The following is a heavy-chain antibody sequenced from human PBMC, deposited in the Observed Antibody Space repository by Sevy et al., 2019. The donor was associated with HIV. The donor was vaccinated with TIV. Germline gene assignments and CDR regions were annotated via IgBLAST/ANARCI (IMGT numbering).Heavy chain of an antibody. CDR2: IYYNGHI. D-gene: IGHD1-26*01. Sequence: SETLSLTCTVSGGSITSLYWNWIRQPPGKGLEWIANIYYNGHINYNPPPKRRVTLSLDTSKNQFSLRLSSVTAADTAMYYCAGENAWGRGYSWGQGTLVTVSS. CDR1: GGSITSLY. CDR3: AGENAWGRGYS. V-gene: IGHV4-59*08. J-gene: IGHJ4*02.